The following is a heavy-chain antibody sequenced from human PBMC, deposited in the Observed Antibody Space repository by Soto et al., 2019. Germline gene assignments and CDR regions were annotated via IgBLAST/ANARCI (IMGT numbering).Heavy chain of an antibody. CDR2: TYYRSKWYN. D-gene: IGHD6-19*01. Sequence: SQTLSLTCAISGYSVSSDSAAWNWIRQSPSRGLEWLGRTYYRSKWYNDYAVSVNGRITINPDTSKNHFSLQLNSVTPEDTAVYYCVRSRVFIAVAGMANYYYYYGMDVWGQGTTVTV. CDR1: GYSVSSDSAA. V-gene: IGHV6-1*01. CDR3: VRSRVFIAVAGMANYYYYYGMDV. J-gene: IGHJ6*02.